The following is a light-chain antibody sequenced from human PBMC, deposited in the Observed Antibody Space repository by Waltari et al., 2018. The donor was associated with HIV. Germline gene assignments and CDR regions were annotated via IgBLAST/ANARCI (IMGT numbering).Light chain of an antibody. CDR3: QTWGTVVI. V-gene: IGLV4-69*01. CDR2: INIDGSH. CDR1: TGLILNA. Sequence: QFVVTQSPPAPASLGASAPLTCTLVTGLILNATAWHQQQPGKGPRFVMKINIDGSHTKGDGIPDRFSGSSSGAERYLIISSLQSEDEADYYCQTWGTVVIFGGGTKLTVL. J-gene: IGLJ2*01.